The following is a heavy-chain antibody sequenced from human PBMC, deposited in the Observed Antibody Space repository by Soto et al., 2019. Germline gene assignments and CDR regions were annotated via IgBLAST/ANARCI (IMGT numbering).Heavy chain of an antibody. CDR3: TTSNGPLVH. CDR1: GFIFSSYG. J-gene: IGHJ4*02. CDR2: ISYHGNDK. D-gene: IGHD1-1*01. V-gene: IGHV3-30*03. Sequence: GGSLRLSCVVSGFIFSSYGMHWVRQAPGKGLEWVAAISYHGNDKYYADSVKGRFTVSRDNSNNILYLQMSGLRAEDTAVYYCTTSNGPLVHWGQGTLVTVSS.